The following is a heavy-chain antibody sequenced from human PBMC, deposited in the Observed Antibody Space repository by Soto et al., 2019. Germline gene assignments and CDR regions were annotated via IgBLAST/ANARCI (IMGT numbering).Heavy chain of an antibody. CDR3: AKGPFGGAVAPSANWFDP. CDR1: GFPFSRYG. V-gene: IGHV3-30*18. D-gene: IGHD6-19*01. J-gene: IGHJ5*02. Sequence: GGALRLSCAASGFPFSRYGMHWVRQAPGKGLEWGAVISYDGSNKYYADSVKGRFTISRDNSKDTLYLQRNSLRAEDTAVYYCAKGPFGGAVAPSANWFDPWGQGTLVTVSS. CDR2: ISYDGSNK.